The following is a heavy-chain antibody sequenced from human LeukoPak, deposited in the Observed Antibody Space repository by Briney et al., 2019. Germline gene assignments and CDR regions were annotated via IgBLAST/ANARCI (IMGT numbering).Heavy chain of an antibody. CDR1: GFTFDDYA. D-gene: IGHD3-22*01. CDR2: IKQDGSEK. V-gene: IGHV3-7*01. J-gene: IGHJ4*02. CDR3: ARVEDSSGYYPFDY. Sequence: GGSLRLSCAASGFTFDDYAMHWVRQAPGKGLEWVANIKQDGSEKYYVDSVKGRFTISRDNAKNSLYLQMNSLRAEDTAVYYCARVEDSSGYYPFDYWGQGTLVTVSS.